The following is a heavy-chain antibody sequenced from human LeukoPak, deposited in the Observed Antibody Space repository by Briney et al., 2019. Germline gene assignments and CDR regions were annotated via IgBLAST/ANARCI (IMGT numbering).Heavy chain of an antibody. V-gene: IGHV2-5*02. CDR1: GFSLNTRGVG. Sequence: SGPTLVKPTQTLTLTCTFSGFSLNTRGVGVAWIRQPPGKALEWLALIYRDNDDRYSPSLKSRLTISKDASKNQVVLTMTNMDPVDTATYFCARTPLVITAKGFFDYWGQGTLVTVSS. CDR2: IYRDNDD. CDR3: ARTPLVITAKGFFDY. D-gene: IGHD4/OR15-4a*01. J-gene: IGHJ4*02.